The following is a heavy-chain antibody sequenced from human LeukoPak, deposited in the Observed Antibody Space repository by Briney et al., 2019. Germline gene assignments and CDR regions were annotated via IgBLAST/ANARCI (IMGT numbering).Heavy chain of an antibody. CDR3: AKELRGITARLDY. V-gene: IGHV3-23*01. J-gene: IGHJ4*02. CDR2: ISGSRGST. CDR1: GFAFSSFA. Sequence: GGSLTLSCAASGFAFSSFALSWVRQAPGKGLHWVSAISGSRGSTYYADSVKGRYTISRDNSKNTLYLQMNSLRAEDTAVYYCAKELRGITARLDYWRQGTLVTVSS. D-gene: IGHD6-6*01.